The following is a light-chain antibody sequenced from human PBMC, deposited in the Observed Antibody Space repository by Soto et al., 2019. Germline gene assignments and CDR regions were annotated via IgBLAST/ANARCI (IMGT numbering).Light chain of an antibody. CDR3: PQTPGTPWT. CDR1: QSISSW. Sequence: LQRPEGPTRLSASVEDGVSITSGASQSISSWLAWYQQKPGKAPKLLIYVASSLQSGVPSRFSACELGLHFPHSICSLLPKDFSAYHCPQTPGTPWTSGRGTKVDIK. J-gene: IGKJ1*01. V-gene: IGKV1-39*01. CDR2: VAS.